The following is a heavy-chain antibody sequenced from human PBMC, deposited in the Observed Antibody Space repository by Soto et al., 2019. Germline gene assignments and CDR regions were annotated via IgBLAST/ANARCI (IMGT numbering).Heavy chain of an antibody. CDR3: ARTYDGSGPNSGGYAFDI. J-gene: IGHJ3*02. V-gene: IGHV4-59*01. Sequence: SETLSLTCSVSVSSISSYYWSWIRHSPGNGLEWIAYIYYSGTSYNPSLKSRVSISLDTSKNQFSLKLSSVTAADTAVYYCARTYDGSGPNSGGYAFDIWGQGTMVT. D-gene: IGHD3-22*01. CDR2: IYYSGT. CDR1: VSSISSYY.